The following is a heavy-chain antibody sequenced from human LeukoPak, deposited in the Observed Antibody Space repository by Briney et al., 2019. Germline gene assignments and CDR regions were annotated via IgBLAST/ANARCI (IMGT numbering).Heavy chain of an antibody. D-gene: IGHD6-19*01. CDR3: LMYTSGWN. CDR1: GFTFSSYS. V-gene: IGHV3-74*01. Sequence: GGSLRLSCAASGFTFSSYSMNWVRQAPGKGLVWVSRINSDGSGGAYADSVKGRFTISRDNAKNTLYLQANSLRAEDTAMYYCLMYTSGWNWGQGTLVTVSS. CDR2: INSDGSGG. J-gene: IGHJ4*02.